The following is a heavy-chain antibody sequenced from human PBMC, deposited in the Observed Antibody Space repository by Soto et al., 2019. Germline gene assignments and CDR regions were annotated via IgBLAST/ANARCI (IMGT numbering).Heavy chain of an antibody. CDR2: ISGYNGKT. CDR3: AREGAVPYSYNGVDV. CDR1: GYTFTSYG. Sequence: QVQLVQSGGEVKKPGASVKVSCKASGYTFTSYGISWVRQAPGQGLEWMGWISGYNGKTNYAQKVQARVTMTTDTSTSTVDSQLRSLRSTDTAVYYCAREGAVPYSYNGVDVWCPGTTVTVSS. V-gene: IGHV1-18*01. J-gene: IGHJ6*02. D-gene: IGHD2-21*01.